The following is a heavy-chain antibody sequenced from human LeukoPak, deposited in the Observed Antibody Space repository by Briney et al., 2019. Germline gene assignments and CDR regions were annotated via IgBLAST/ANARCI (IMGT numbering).Heavy chain of an antibody. J-gene: IGHJ4*02. CDR3: AREGYYDSSGYYSD. CDR2: IYYSGST. D-gene: IGHD3-22*01. CDR1: GGSISSYY. Sequence: SETLSLTCTVSGGSISSYYRSWIRQPPGKGLEWIGYIYYSGSTNYNPSLKSRVTISVDTSKNQFSLKLSSVTAADTAVYYCAREGYYDSSGYYSDWGQGTLVTVSS. V-gene: IGHV4-59*01.